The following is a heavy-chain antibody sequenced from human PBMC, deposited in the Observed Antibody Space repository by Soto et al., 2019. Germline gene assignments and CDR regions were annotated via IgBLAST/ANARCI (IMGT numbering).Heavy chain of an antibody. Sequence: ETLSLTCTVSGGSFSPNYWAWIRQPPGKGLEWVGYIYFGGTTSYNPSLKSRVTISLETSNSQFSLRAEDTAVYYCTRDSGIVLVPVTSMDVWGQGTTVTVSS. D-gene: IGHD2-2*01. J-gene: IGHJ6*02. CDR2: IYFGGTT. CDR3: TRDSGIVLVPVTSMDV. V-gene: IGHV4-59*01. CDR1: GGSFSPNY.